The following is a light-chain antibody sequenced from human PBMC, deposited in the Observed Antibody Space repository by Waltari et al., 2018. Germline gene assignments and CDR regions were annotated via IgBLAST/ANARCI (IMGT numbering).Light chain of an antibody. V-gene: IGLV1-44*01. CDR3: AAWDDSLNGRWV. CDR1: ASHIGHTL. Sequence: QSVLTQPPSVSGTPGPRVTISCSGSASHIGHTLVNWYQQFPGKAPKLLIYRSDQRPSGAPDRFSGSKSGTSASLAISGLQSEDEADYYCAAWDDSLNGRWVFGGGTKVTVL. CDR2: RSD. J-gene: IGLJ3*02.